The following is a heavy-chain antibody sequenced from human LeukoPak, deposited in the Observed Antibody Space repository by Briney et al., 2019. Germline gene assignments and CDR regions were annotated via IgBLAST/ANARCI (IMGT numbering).Heavy chain of an antibody. D-gene: IGHD3-16*01. Sequence: PETLSLTCTVSGGSISSYYWSWIRQPAGKGLEWIGRIYTSGSTNYNPSLKSRVTISVDKSKNQFSLKLSSVTAADTAVYYGARLTFGGVIDYWGQGTLVTVSS. CDR2: IYTSGST. CDR3: ARLTFGGVIDY. J-gene: IGHJ4*02. V-gene: IGHV4-4*07. CDR1: GGSISSYY.